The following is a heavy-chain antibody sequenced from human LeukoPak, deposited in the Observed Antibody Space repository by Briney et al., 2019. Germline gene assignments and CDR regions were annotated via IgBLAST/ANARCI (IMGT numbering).Heavy chain of an antibody. D-gene: IGHD2-21*01. V-gene: IGHV3-21*01. Sequence: GGSLRLSCSASGFTFSPYSMNWVRQAPGKGLEWVSFVSSRSSYINYADSVKGRFIISRDDAKNSLYLQMNSLRAEDTAVYYCARGGGFCGGDCYGIDYWGQGTLVTVSS. CDR3: ARGGGFCGGDCYGIDY. CDR1: GFTFSPYS. J-gene: IGHJ4*02. CDR2: VSSRSSYI.